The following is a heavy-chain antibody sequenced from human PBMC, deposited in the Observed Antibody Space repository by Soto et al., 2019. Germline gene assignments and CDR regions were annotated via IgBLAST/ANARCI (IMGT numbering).Heavy chain of an antibody. CDR3: ARRGGPADF. CDR2: IYFGGST. D-gene: IGHD2-15*01. J-gene: IGHJ4*02. V-gene: IGHV4-39*01. CDR1: GGSISSSTYY. Sequence: QLQLQQSGPGLVKPSETLSLTCTVSGGSISSSTYYWGWIRHPPGKGLEWNGSIYFGGSTYYNPSLESRVTISVDTSKSQFSLKLSSVTAADTAVYYCARRGGPADFWGQGTLVTVSS.